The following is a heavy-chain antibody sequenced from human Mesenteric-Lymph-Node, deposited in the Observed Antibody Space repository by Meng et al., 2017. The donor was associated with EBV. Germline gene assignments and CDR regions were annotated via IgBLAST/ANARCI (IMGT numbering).Heavy chain of an antibody. CDR3: ARGPYNNGSDY. J-gene: IGHJ4*02. CDR2: MNPNSGNT. D-gene: IGHD2-8*01. CDR1: GYTFINYD. Sequence: QVQLVQVGAEVRKPWASVKVSCKASGYTFINYDITWVRQATGQGLEWMGWMNPNSGNTGYIQKFQGRVTMTRDTSTNTAYMELSSLTSEDTAIYFCARGPYNNGSDYWGQGTLVTVSS. V-gene: IGHV1-8*01.